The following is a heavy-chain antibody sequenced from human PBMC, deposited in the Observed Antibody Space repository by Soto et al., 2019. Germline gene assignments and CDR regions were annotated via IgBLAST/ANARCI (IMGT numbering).Heavy chain of an antibody. Sequence: GSLRLSCAASGFTFSNAWMSWVRQAPGKGLEWVGRIKSKTDGGTTDYAAPVKGRFTISRDDSKNTLYLQMNSLKTEDTAVYYCTTAPDAYCSSTSCYAFDIWGQGTMVTVSS. CDR1: GFTFSNAW. V-gene: IGHV3-15*01. J-gene: IGHJ3*02. CDR3: TTAPDAYCSSTSCYAFDI. CDR2: IKSKTDGGTT. D-gene: IGHD2-2*01.